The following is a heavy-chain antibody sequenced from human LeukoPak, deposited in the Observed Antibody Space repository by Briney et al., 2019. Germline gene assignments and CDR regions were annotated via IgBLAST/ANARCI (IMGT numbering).Heavy chain of an antibody. Sequence: PGGSLRLSCAASGFTFSSYAMHWVRQAPGKGLEWVAVISYDGSNKYYADSVKGRFTISRDNSKNTLYLQMNSLRAEDTAAYYCARGPGSGSYWGQGTLVTVSS. D-gene: IGHD1-26*01. CDR3: ARGPGSGSY. J-gene: IGHJ4*02. V-gene: IGHV3-30*01. CDR2: ISYDGSNK. CDR1: GFTFSSYA.